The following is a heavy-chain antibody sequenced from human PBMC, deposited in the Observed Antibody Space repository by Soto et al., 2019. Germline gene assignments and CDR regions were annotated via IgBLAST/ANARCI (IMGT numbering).Heavy chain of an antibody. J-gene: IGHJ4*02. Sequence: SETLSLTCTVSGGSISSYYWSWIRQPPGKGLEWIGYIYYSGSTNYNPSLKSRVTISVDTSKNQFSLKLSSVTAADTAVYYCARQDYYDSSGYSEYYFDYWGQGTLVT. V-gene: IGHV4-59*01. CDR1: GGSISSYY. D-gene: IGHD3-22*01. CDR3: ARQDYYDSSGYSEYYFDY. CDR2: IYYSGST.